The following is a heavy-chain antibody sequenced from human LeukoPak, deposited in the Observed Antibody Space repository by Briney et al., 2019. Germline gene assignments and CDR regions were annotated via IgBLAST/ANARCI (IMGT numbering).Heavy chain of an antibody. J-gene: IGHJ3*02. D-gene: IGHD6-13*01. CDR1: GFTFSSYG. V-gene: IGHV3-23*01. Sequence: PGRSLRLSCAASGFTFSSYGMHWVRQAPGKGLEWVAAISGSGGTTLYADSLKGRFSISRDNSKNTLYLQMNSLRAEDTATYYCVLKLRYSSSHAFDIWGQGTMVTVSS. CDR3: VLKLRYSSSHAFDI. CDR2: ISGSGGTT.